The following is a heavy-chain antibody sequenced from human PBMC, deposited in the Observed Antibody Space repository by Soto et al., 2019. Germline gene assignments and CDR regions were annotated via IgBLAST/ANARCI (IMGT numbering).Heavy chain of an antibody. J-gene: IGHJ6*03. Sequence: GGSLRLSCAASGFTFSSAWMSWVRQAPGKGLEWVGRIKSKTDGGTTDYAAPVKGRFTISRDDSKNTLYLQMNSLKTEDTAVYYCTTAYWNYDVYYYYYYMDVWGKGTTVTVSS. CDR2: IKSKTDGGTT. V-gene: IGHV3-15*01. CDR1: GFTFSSAW. D-gene: IGHD1-7*01. CDR3: TTAYWNYDVYYYYYYMDV.